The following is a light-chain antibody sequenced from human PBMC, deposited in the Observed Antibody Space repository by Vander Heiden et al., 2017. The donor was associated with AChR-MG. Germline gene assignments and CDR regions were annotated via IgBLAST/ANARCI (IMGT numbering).Light chain of an antibody. J-gene: IGKJ2*02. CDR1: QSLLHKNGYHY. CDR3: MEALQSPCT. V-gene: IGKV2-28*01. CDR2: WGS. Sequence: DIVMSQSPLSLAVSPGEPASVSCRSSQSLLHKNGYHYLDWYLQKPGQSPQLLIYWGSSRASGVPDRFSGSGSGTDFTLKISRVEPEDVGVYYCMEALQSPCTFGQGTKLEIK.